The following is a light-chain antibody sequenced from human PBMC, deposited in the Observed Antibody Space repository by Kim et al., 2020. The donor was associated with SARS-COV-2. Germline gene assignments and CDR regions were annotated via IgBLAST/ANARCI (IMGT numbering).Light chain of an antibody. CDR1: QSVSSN. CDR2: GAS. V-gene: IGKV3-15*01. CDR3: QQYNNWPLT. Sequence: VSPGERATLSCRASQSVSSNLAWYQQKPGQAPRLLISGASTRAPGIPARFSGSGSGTEFTLIISSLQSEDFAVYYCQQYNNWPLTFGGGTKVDIK. J-gene: IGKJ4*01.